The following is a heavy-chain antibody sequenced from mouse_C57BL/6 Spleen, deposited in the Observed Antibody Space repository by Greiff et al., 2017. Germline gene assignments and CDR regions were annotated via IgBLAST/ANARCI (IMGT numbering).Heavy chain of an antibody. D-gene: IGHD2-3*01. J-gene: IGHJ3*01. CDR1: GYTFTDYY. CDR2: INPYNGGT. CDR3: ANHDGYYLFAY. V-gene: IGHV1-19*01. Sequence: VQLQQSGPVLVKPGASVKMSCKASGYTFTDYYMNWVKQSHGKSLEWIGVINPYNGGTSYNQKFKGKATLTVDKSSSTAYMELNSLTSEDSAVYYCANHDGYYLFAYWGQGTLVTVSA.